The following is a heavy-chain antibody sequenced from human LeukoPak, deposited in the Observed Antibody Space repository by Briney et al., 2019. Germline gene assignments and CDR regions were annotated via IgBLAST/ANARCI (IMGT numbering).Heavy chain of an antibody. Sequence: KPSETLSLTCTVSGGSISSSSYYWGWIRQPPGKGLEWIGSIYYSGSTYYNPSLKSRVTISVDTSKNQFSLKLSSVTAADTAEYYCARDDSVYSSSSYFDYWGQGTLVTVSS. V-gene: IGHV4-39*07. CDR1: GGSISSSSYY. CDR2: IYYSGST. J-gene: IGHJ4*02. CDR3: ARDDSVYSSSSYFDY. D-gene: IGHD6-13*01.